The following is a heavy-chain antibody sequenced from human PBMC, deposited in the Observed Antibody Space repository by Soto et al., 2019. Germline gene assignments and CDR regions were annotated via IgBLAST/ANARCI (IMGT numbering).Heavy chain of an antibody. CDR2: IGGSGGST. J-gene: IGHJ4*02. D-gene: IGHD2-21*02. CDR3: VKESTTAVYGLGAYYFDY. Sequence: VQLLESGGPLVQPGGSLRLSCAASGFTFSSFAMSWVRQAPGKGLEWVSGIGGSGGSTYYADSVKGRFTISRDNSKNTLYLQMNSLRAEDTAVYYCVKESTTAVYGLGAYYFDYWGQGTLVTVSS. V-gene: IGHV3-23*01. CDR1: GFTFSSFA.